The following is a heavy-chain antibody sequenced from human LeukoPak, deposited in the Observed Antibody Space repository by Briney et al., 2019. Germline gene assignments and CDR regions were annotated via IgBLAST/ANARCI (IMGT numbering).Heavy chain of an antibody. CDR2: ISAYNGNT. Sequence: ASVKVSCKASGYTFTSYGISWVRQAPGQGLEWMGWISAYNGNTNYAQKLQGRVTMTTDTSTSTAYMELRSLRSDDTAVYYCARHRWGLGAVAVLEYYFDYWGQGTLVTVSS. CDR3: ARHRWGLGAVAVLEYYFDY. V-gene: IGHV1-18*01. D-gene: IGHD6-19*01. CDR1: GYTFTSYG. J-gene: IGHJ4*02.